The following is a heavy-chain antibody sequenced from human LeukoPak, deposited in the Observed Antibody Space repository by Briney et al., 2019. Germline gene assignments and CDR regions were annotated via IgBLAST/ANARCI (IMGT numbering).Heavy chain of an antibody. J-gene: IGHJ3*02. CDR1: GYDFTNYW. Sequence: PGESLKISCKGSGYDFTNYWIGWVGQVPGKGLEGMGITYPGDSDPRYDPYFQGQVAISADKSSSPVHLQWSSLQASDTAMYYGARHGGSLLLDAFDIWGQGTMVTVSS. CDR3: ARHGGSLLLDAFDI. V-gene: IGHV5-51*01. D-gene: IGHD6-13*01. CDR2: TYPGDSDP.